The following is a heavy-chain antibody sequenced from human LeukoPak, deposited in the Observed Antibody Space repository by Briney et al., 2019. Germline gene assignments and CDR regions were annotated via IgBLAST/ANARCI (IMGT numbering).Heavy chain of an antibody. J-gene: IGHJ4*02. CDR3: ARGLSIAVAGTWTY. CDR1: GGSISSYY. CDR2: IYYSGST. Sequence: SETLSLTCTVSGGSISSYYWSWIRQPPGKGLEWIGYIYYSGSTNYNPSLKSRVTISVDTSKNQFSLKLSSVTAADTAVYYCARGLSIAVAGTWTYWGQGTLVTVSS. V-gene: IGHV4-59*01. D-gene: IGHD6-19*01.